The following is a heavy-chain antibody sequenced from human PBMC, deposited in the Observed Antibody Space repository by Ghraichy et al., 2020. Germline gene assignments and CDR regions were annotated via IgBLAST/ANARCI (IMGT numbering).Heavy chain of an antibody. Sequence: GGSLRLSCAASGFTFSSYAMNWVRQAPGKGLEWVSTISASGGSTYYADSVKGRFTISRDNSKNTVYLQMNSLRAEDTAVYYCAKRYSSGWSYYFDYWGQGTLVIVSS. CDR3: AKRYSSGWSYYFDY. V-gene: IGHV3-23*01. CDR1: GFTFSSYA. J-gene: IGHJ4*02. D-gene: IGHD6-19*01. CDR2: ISASGGST.